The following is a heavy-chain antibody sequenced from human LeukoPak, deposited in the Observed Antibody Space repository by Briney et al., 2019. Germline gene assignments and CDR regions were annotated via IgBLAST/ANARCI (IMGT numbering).Heavy chain of an antibody. V-gene: IGHV3-23*01. D-gene: IGHD3-10*01. CDR3: AKHLWFGELAFDY. J-gene: IGHJ4*02. CDR2: ISGSGGNT. CDR1: GFTFSSYA. Sequence: GGSLRLSCAASGFTFSSYAMSWVRQAPGKGLEWVSGISGSGGNTYYADSVKGRFTISRDNSKTTLYLQMNSLRAEDTAVYYCAKHLWFGELAFDYWGQGTLVTVSS.